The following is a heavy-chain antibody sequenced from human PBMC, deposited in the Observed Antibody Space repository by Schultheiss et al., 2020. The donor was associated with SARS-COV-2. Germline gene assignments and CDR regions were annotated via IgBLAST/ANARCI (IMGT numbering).Heavy chain of an antibody. CDR3: ARVGFTIFGVVTNADSTYYYYGMDV. Sequence: SVKVSCKASGYTFTVYHIHWVRQAPGQGLAPGQGLEWVGGVIPIFGEANYAQKFQGRVTITADESTSTAYMELSSLRSEDTAVYYCARVGFTIFGVVTNADSTYYYYGMDVWGQGTTVTVSS. CDR2: VIPIFGEA. J-gene: IGHJ6*02. D-gene: IGHD3-3*01. V-gene: IGHV1-69*13. CDR1: GYTFTVYH.